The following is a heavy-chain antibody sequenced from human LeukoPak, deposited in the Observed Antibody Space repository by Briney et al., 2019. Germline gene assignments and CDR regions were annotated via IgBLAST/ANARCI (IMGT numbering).Heavy chain of an antibody. J-gene: IGHJ3*02. CDR2: ISGSGGST. CDR1: GFTFSSYG. CDR3: AKDLVYYDSSGYPSAFDI. V-gene: IGHV3-23*01. Sequence: AGGSLRPSCAASGFTFSSYGMSWVRQAPGKGLEWVSAISGSGGSTYYADSVKGRFTISRDNSKNTLYLQMNSLRAEDTAVYYCAKDLVYYDSSGYPSAFDIWGQGTMVTVSS. D-gene: IGHD3-22*01.